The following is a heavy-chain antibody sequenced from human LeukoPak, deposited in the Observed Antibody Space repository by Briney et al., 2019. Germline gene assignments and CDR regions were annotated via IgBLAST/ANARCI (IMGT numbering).Heavy chain of an antibody. CDR1: GFTFDDYA. Sequence: PGGSLRLSCAASGFTFDDYAMHWVRQAPGKGLEWVSSINWNSGTIAYADSVQGRFTISRDNAKNSLYLQMNSLRAEDTALYYCARDIGRVSQNWFDPWGQGTLVTVSS. D-gene: IGHD6-6*01. J-gene: IGHJ5*02. V-gene: IGHV3-9*01. CDR3: ARDIGRVSQNWFDP. CDR2: INWNSGTI.